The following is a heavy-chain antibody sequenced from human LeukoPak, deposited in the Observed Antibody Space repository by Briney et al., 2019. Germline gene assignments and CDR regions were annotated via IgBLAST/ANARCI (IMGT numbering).Heavy chain of an antibody. V-gene: IGHV4-59*08. D-gene: IGHD3-22*01. CDR2: IYYSGST. J-gene: IGHJ4*02. CDR3: ARALEYYYDSSGYLY. Sequence: SETLSLTCTVSGASINSYYWSWIRQPPGKGLEWIGYIYYSGSTNYNPSLKSRVTISVDTSKNQFSLKLSSVTAADTAVYYCARALEYYYDSSGYLYWGQGTLVSVSS. CDR1: GASINSYY.